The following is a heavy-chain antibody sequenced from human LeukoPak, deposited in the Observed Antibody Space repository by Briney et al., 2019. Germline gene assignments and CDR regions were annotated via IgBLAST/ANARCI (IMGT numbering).Heavy chain of an antibody. D-gene: IGHD3-9*01. Sequence: SETLSLTCSVSGGSISRYYWSWIRQSPENGLEWIGSIYYSGSTYYNPSLKSRVTISVDTSKNQFSLKLSSVTAADTAVYYCARDRSSVYYDILTGYSPTGFDYWGQGTLVTVSS. V-gene: IGHV4-59*12. J-gene: IGHJ4*02. CDR2: IYYSGST. CDR1: GGSISRYY. CDR3: ARDRSSVYYDILTGYSPTGFDY.